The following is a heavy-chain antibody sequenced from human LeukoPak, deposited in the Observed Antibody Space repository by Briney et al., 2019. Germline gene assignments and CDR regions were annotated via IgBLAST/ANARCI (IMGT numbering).Heavy chain of an antibody. V-gene: IGHV4-34*01. CDR2: INHSGST. Sequence: SETLSLTCAVYGGSFSGYYWSWIRQPPGKGLEWIGEINHSGSTNDNPSLKSRLTISVDTFKSQFSLKLSSVTAADTAVYYCARLRGYYFGSGTHTGFDYWGQGTLATVSS. CDR1: GGSFSGYY. J-gene: IGHJ4*02. CDR3: ARLRGYYFGSGTHTGFDY. D-gene: IGHD3-10*01.